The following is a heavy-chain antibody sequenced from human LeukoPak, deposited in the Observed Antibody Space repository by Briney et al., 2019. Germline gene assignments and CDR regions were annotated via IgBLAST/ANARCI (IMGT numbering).Heavy chain of an antibody. CDR1: GYTFINYY. CDR3: ARIRDGYNDAYDI. V-gene: IGHV1-46*01. D-gene: IGHD5-24*01. Sequence: ASVKVSCKASGYTFINYYLHWVRQAPGQGLEWMGLMNPTAGNTYYAQRFQGRVTMTRNTSTSTVYMELSSLRSEDTAVYYCARIRDGYNDAYDIWGQGTMVTVPS. J-gene: IGHJ3*02. CDR2: MNPTAGNT.